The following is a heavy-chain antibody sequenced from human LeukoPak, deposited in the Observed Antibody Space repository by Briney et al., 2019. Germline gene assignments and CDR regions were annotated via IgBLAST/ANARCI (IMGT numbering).Heavy chain of an antibody. J-gene: IGHJ4*02. CDR1: GFTFSSYG. V-gene: IGHV3-30*03. Sequence: GGSLRLSCAASGFTFSSYGMHWVRQAPGKGLEWVTLISYDGSNKYYANSVKGRLTISRDNSKNTLYLQMNSLRAEDTAVYYCARDPYSSSLDYWGQGTLVTVSS. CDR3: ARDPYSSSLDY. CDR2: ISYDGSNK. D-gene: IGHD6-13*01.